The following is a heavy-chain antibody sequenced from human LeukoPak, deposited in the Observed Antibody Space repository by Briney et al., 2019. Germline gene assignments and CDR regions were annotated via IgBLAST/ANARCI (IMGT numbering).Heavy chain of an antibody. V-gene: IGHV3-21*01. CDR1: GFTFSSYS. CDR3: ARGIASGIDFFDP. Sequence: PGGSLRLSCAASGFTFSSYSMNWVRQAPGKGLEWASSISSSSSYIYYADSVKGRFTISRDNAKNSLYLQMNSLRAEDTAVYYCARGIASGIDFFDPWGQGTLVTVSS. D-gene: IGHD6-13*01. CDR2: ISSSSSYI. J-gene: IGHJ5*02.